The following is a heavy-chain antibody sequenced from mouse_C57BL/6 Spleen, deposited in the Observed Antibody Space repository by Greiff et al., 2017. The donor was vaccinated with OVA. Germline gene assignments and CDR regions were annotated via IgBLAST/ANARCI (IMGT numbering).Heavy chain of an antibody. CDR1: GYTFTDYN. J-gene: IGHJ4*01. D-gene: IGHD1-1*02. CDR2: INPNNGGT. V-gene: IGHV1-22*01. Sequence: VHVKQSGPELVKPGASVKMSCKASGYTFTDYNMHWVKQSHGKSLEWIGYINPNNGGTSYNQKFKGKATLTVNKSSSTAYMELRSLTSEDSAVYYCARYNYGSMDYWGQGTSVTVSS. CDR3: ARYNYGSMDY.